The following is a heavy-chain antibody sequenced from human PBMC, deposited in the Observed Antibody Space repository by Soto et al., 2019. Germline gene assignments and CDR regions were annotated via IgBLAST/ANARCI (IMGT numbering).Heavy chain of an antibody. D-gene: IGHD3-22*01. CDR2: ISGSGGII. CDR1: GFTFGGFY. J-gene: IGHJ4*02. Sequence: QVQLVESGGGSVKPGGSLRLSCAASGFTFGGFYMGWIRQAPGRGLEWVSFISGSGGIIYLADSVKGRFAISRDNTKNSRYLQMNSLRAEDTAVYYCGRDTYYDGSGYHSGGVDFWGQGTLVTVSS. CDR3: GRDTYYDGSGYHSGGVDF. V-gene: IGHV3-11*01.